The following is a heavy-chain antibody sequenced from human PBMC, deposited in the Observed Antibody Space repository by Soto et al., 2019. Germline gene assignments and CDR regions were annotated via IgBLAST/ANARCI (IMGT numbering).Heavy chain of an antibody. Sequence: QVQLVESGGGVVQPGRSLRLSCAASGFTFSSYGMHWVRQAPGKGLEWVAVIWYDGSNKYYADSVKGRFTISRDNSKNTLYLQMNSLRAEDTAVYYCARDSSRGGDYESWGQGTLVTVAS. CDR1: GFTFSSYG. CDR2: IWYDGSNK. D-gene: IGHD4-17*01. V-gene: IGHV3-33*01. CDR3: ARDSSRGGDYES. J-gene: IGHJ5*02.